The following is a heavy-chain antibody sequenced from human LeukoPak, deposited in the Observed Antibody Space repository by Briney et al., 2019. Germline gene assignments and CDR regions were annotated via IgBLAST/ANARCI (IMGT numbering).Heavy chain of an antibody. Sequence: ASVKVSCKASGITFTRYYVNWVRQAPGQGPEWMGIINPSGDGTNYAQQSQGRGTMTRDTSTSTVYMELSSPRYDDAAMYYCARAKSVAGTFDYWGQGTLVTVSS. CDR3: ARAKSVAGTFDY. CDR2: INPSGDGT. D-gene: IGHD6-19*01. V-gene: IGHV1-46*01. CDR1: GITFTRYY. J-gene: IGHJ4*02.